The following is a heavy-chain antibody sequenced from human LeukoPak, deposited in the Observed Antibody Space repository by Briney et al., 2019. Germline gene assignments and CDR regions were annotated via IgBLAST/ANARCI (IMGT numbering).Heavy chain of an antibody. CDR3: ARGRWEYYYDSSGGDY. CDR1: GYTFTSYY. CDR2: INPSGGST. V-gene: IGHV1-46*01. J-gene: IGHJ4*02. Sequence: ASVKVSCKASGYTFTSYYMHWVRQAPGQGLEWMGIINPSGGSTTYAQKFQGRVTMARDTSTSTVYMELSSLRSEDTAVYYCARGRWEYYYDSSGGDYWGQGTLVTVSS. D-gene: IGHD3-22*01.